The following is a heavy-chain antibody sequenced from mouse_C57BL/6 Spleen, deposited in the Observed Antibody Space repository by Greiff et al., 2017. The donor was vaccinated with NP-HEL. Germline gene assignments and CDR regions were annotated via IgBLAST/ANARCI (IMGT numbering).Heavy chain of an antibody. CDR1: GFTFSSYT. D-gene: IGHD1-1*01. Sequence: EVKVEESGGGLVKPGGSLKLSCAASGFTFSSYTMSWVRQTPEKRLEWVATISGGGGNTYYPDSVKGRFTISRDNAKNTLYLQMSSLRSEDTALYYCARPYYYGSTPFAYWGQGTLVTVSA. J-gene: IGHJ3*01. CDR2: ISGGGGNT. CDR3: ARPYYYGSTPFAY. V-gene: IGHV5-9*01.